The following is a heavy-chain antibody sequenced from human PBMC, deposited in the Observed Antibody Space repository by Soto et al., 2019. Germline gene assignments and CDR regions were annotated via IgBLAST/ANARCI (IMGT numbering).Heavy chain of an antibody. V-gene: IGHV4-30-4*01. D-gene: IGHD6-6*01. CDR2: IYFSEST. CDR1: GASISSGDYY. CDR3: AGGIAARPLGY. J-gene: IGHJ4*02. Sequence: SETLSLTCNVSGASISSGDYYWSWIRQPPGKGLEWIGYIYFSESTSYNPSLKSRVTISGDKSKNQFSLRVTSVTAADTAVYYCAGGIAARPLGYWGQGTLVTVSS.